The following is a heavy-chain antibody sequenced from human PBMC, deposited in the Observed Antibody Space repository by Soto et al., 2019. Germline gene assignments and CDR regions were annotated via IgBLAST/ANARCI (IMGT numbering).Heavy chain of an antibody. J-gene: IGHJ6*02. CDR3: ARVKQQLLRPDDYYYATDV. D-gene: IGHD6-13*01. CDR2: INPSGGST. Sequence: EASVKVACKASGYTFTSYYMHWVRQAPGQGLEWMGIINPSGGSTTYAQKLQGRVTMTRDTSTSTVYMELSSLRSADTAVYYCARVKQQLLRPDDYYYATDVCGQGAPVAVYS. CDR1: GYTFTSYY. V-gene: IGHV1-46*04.